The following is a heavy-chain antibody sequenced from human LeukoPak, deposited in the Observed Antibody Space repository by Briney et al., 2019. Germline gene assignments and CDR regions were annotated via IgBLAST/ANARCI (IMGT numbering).Heavy chain of an antibody. CDR3: ARDPHSRYYYGSGTDPWGFDY. CDR1: GYTFTGYY. J-gene: IGHJ4*02. CDR2: VNPNSGGT. V-gene: IGHV1-2*02. D-gene: IGHD3-10*01. Sequence: GASVKVSCKASGYTFTGYYMHWVRQAPGQGLEWMGWVNPNSGGTNYAQKFQGRVTMTRDTSISTAYMELSRLRSDDTAVYYCARDPHSRYYYGSGTDPWGFDYWGQGTLVTVSS.